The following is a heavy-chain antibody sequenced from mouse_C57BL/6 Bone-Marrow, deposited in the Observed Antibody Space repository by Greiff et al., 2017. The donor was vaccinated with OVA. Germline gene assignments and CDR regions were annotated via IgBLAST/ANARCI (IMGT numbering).Heavy chain of an antibody. J-gene: IGHJ4*01. D-gene: IGHD1-1*01. CDR2: INPNNGGT. V-gene: IGHV1-26*01. Sequence: EVQLQQSGPELVKPGASVKISCKASGYTFTDYYMNWVKQSHGKSLEWIGDINPNNGGTSYNQKFKGKATLTVDKSSSTAYMELRSLSSEDSAVYYCARAPGITTVVATGAMDYWGQGTSVTVSS. CDR1: GYTFTDYY. CDR3: ARAPGITTVVATGAMDY.